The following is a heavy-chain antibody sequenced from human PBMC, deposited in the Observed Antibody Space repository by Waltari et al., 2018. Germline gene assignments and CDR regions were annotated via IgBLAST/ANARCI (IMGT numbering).Heavy chain of an antibody. J-gene: IGHJ6*03. Sequence: QEQLVQSGAEVKKHEYSVKVSCKAYGGTFSSYDNSWVRQAPGQRLEWMGGIIPIFGTANYAQKFQGRVTITADESTSTAYMELSSLRSEDTAVYYCARGGYYYYMDVWGKGTTVTISS. CDR3: ARGGYYYYMDV. CDR1: GGTFSSYD. CDR2: IIPIFGTA. V-gene: IGHV1-69*01.